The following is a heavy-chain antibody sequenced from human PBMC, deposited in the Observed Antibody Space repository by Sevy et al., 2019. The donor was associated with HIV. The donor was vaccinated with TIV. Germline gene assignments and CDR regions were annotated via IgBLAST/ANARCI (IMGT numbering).Heavy chain of an antibody. Sequence: GGSLRLSCGGSGFNISSASMNWVRQAPGRGLEWVGRIKAKIDGETTDYGAPVKGRFIISRDELRKTVYVQLNSVKSEDTAMYFCTTRPYGSIIDYWGQGTLVTVSS. V-gene: IGHV3-15*07. CDR2: IKAKIDGETT. J-gene: IGHJ4*02. CDR3: TTRPYGSIIDY. D-gene: IGHD3-10*01. CDR1: GFNISSAS.